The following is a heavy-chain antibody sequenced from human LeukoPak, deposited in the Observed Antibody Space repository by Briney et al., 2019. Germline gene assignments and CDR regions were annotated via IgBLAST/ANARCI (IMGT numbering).Heavy chain of an antibody. D-gene: IGHD3-22*01. J-gene: IGHJ4*02. Sequence: ASVKVSCKASGYTFTSYYMHWVRQAPGQGLGWVGIINPSGGSTSYAQKFQGRVTMTRDTSTSTVYMELSSLRSEDTAVYYCAREGVSGYYPDYWGQGTLVTVSS. CDR3: AREGVSGYYPDY. V-gene: IGHV1-46*01. CDR2: INPSGGST. CDR1: GYTFTSYY.